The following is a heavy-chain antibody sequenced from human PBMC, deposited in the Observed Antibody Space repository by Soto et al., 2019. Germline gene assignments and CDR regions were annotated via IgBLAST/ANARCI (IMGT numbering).Heavy chain of an antibody. J-gene: IGHJ5*02. V-gene: IGHV4-31*03. Sequence: SETLSLTCTVSGDSIGGVGYWSWIRQFPGRGLEWIGCISSSGSTYSNPALNNRISLSLDTSQNQFSLKLLSVTAEDTAIYYCARSGVTGIVIPSHWFDPWGQGTLVTVSS. D-gene: IGHD2-21*02. CDR3: ARSGVTGIVIPSHWFDP. CDR2: ISSSGST. CDR1: GDSIGGVGY.